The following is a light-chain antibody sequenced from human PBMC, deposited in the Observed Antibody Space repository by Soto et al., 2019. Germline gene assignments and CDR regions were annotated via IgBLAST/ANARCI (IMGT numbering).Light chain of an antibody. CDR3: QAYDYSLTAFV. Sequence: SVLTQPASVSGSPGQSIAISCTGTRSDVGAYNYVSWYQQHPGKAPKLMISEVTNRPSGVSDRFSGSKSGTSASLAITGLQAEDEADYYCQAYDYSLTAFVFGGGTQLTVL. CDR2: EVT. CDR1: RSDVGAYNY. V-gene: IGLV2-14*01. J-gene: IGLJ3*02.